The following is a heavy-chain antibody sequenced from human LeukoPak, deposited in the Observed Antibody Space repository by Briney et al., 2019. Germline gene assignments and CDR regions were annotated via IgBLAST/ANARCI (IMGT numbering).Heavy chain of an antibody. Sequence: SGTLSLTCAVSGGSISSSKWWSWVRQPPGKGLEWIGEIYHSGSTNYNPSLKSRVTISSDKSRNQFSLKLSSVTAADTAVYFCATKYYDSSGYYDYWGQGTLVTVSS. CDR1: GGSISSSKW. CDR2: IYHSGST. D-gene: IGHD3-22*01. J-gene: IGHJ4*02. V-gene: IGHV4-4*02. CDR3: ATKYYDSSGYYDY.